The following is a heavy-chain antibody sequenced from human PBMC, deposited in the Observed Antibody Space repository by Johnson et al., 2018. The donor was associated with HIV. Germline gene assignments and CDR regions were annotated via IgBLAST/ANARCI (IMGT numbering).Heavy chain of an antibody. Sequence: QVQLVESGGGVVQPGRSLRLSCAASGFIFSTYAMHWVRQVPGKGLEWVALISYDGTDKYYADSVKGRFTIYRDNSKNTLYLQMNSLRIEDTAVYHCGKDLGGSNSDEWATDYYDWSTAYPVHDPRAVVGVFDIWGQGTMVTVSS. V-gene: IGHV3-30*18. CDR3: GKDLGGSNSDEWATDYYDWSTAYPVHDPRAVVGVFDI. CDR1: GFIFSTYA. CDR2: ISYDGTDK. J-gene: IGHJ3*02. D-gene: IGHD3-3*01.